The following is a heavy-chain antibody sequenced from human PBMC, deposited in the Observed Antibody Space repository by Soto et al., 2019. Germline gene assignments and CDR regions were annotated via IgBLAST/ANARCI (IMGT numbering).Heavy chain of an antibody. V-gene: IGHV1-2*04. CDR1: GYTFIGYY. D-gene: IGHD5-18*01. J-gene: IGHJ4*02. Sequence: QVQLVQSGAEVKKTGASVKVSCKASGYTFIGYYIHWVRQAPGQGLEWMGWINPNSGGTNYAQRFQGWVTMTRDRSISTAYMELSRLKSDDTAVYYCAKVTMDTAMVIHYYFDYWGQGTLVTVSS. CDR3: AKVTMDTAMVIHYYFDY. CDR2: INPNSGGT.